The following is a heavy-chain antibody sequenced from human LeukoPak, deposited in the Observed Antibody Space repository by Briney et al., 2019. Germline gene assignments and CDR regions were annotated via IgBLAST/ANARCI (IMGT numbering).Heavy chain of an antibody. CDR3: ARGPVAGTFRRNSKFDY. Sequence: PSETLSLTCTVSGGSISSSSYYWGWIRQPPGKGLEWIGEINHSGSTNYNPSLKSRVTISVDTSKNQFSLKLSSVTAADTAVYYCARGPVAGTFRRNSKFDYWGQGTLVTVSS. CDR1: GGSISSSSYY. J-gene: IGHJ4*02. D-gene: IGHD6-19*01. V-gene: IGHV4-39*07. CDR2: INHSGST.